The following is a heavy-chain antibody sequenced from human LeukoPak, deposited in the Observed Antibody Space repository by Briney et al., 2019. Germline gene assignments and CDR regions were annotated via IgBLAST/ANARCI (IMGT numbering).Heavy chain of an antibody. CDR3: AKRRRRSSGNYYYGSGSYCFDY. J-gene: IGHJ4*02. CDR1: GFTFSSYA. Sequence: PGRSLRLSCAASGFTFSSYAMSWVRQAPGKGLEWVSAISGSGGSTYYADSVKGRFAISRDNSKNTLYLQMNSLRAEDTAVYYCAKRRRRSSGNYYYGSGSYCFDYWGQGTLVTVSS. D-gene: IGHD3-10*01. CDR2: ISGSGGST. V-gene: IGHV3-23*01.